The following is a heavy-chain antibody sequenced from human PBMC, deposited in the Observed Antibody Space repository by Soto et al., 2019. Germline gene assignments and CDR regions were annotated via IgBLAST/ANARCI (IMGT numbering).Heavy chain of an antibody. J-gene: IGHJ5*02. CDR2: IYYSGST. D-gene: IGHD3-10*02. CDR1: GGSISSGDYY. Sequence: QVQLQESGPGLVKPSQTLSLTCTVSGGSISSGDYYWSWIRQPPGKGLEWIGYIYYSGSTYYNPSLKARVTIPVDTSKNQFALKLSSVTAADTAVYYCARADRNYFQGWFDPWGQGTLVTVSS. CDR3: ARADRNYFQGWFDP. V-gene: IGHV4-30-4*01.